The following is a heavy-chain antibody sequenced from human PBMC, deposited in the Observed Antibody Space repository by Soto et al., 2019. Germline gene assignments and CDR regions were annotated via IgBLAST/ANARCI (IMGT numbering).Heavy chain of an antibody. V-gene: IGHV1-69*01. CDR2: IIPIFGTA. CDR3: AKGGYSGYDVQGYYYYYGMDV. CDR1: GGTFSSYA. Sequence: QVQLVKSGAEVKKPGSSVKVSCKASGGTFSSYAISWVRQAPGQGREWMGGIIPIFGTANYAQKFQGRVTITADESTSTAYMELSSRRSEDTAVYYCAKGGYSGYDVQGYYYYYGMDVWGQGTTVTVSS. D-gene: IGHD5-12*01. J-gene: IGHJ6*02.